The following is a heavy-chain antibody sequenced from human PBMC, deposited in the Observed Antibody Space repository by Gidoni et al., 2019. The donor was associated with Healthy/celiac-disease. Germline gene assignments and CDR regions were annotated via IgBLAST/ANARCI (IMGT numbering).Heavy chain of an antibody. J-gene: IGHJ5*02. CDR1: GFTFSDYY. CDR2: ISSSGSTI. CDR3: ARDARYYNILTGLRYNWFDP. D-gene: IGHD3-9*01. Sequence: QVQLVESGGGFVKPGGSLRLSCAASGFTFSDYYMSWIRQAPGKGLELVSYISSSGSTIYYADSVKGRFTISRDNAKNSLYLQMNSLRAEDTAVYYCARDARYYNILTGLRYNWFDPWGQGTLVTVSS. V-gene: IGHV3-11*01.